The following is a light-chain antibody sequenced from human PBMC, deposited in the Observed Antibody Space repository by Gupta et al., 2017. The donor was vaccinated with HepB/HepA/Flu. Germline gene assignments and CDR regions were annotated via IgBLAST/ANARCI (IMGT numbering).Light chain of an antibody. CDR1: GLRKQY. CDR3: QSSDSSGNYVV. CDR2: NDR. J-gene: IGLJ3*02. V-gene: IGLV3-25*03. Sequence: SYESTQPPSLSVSAGPTARITCSGDGLRKQYAYWYQQRPGQAPILVIFNDRERPSGIPERFSGSSSGTLVTLTISGVQAEDEADYYCQSSDSSGNYVVFGGGTRLTV.